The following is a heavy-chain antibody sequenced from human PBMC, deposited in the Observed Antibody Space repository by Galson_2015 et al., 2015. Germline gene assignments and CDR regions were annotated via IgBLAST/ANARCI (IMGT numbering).Heavy chain of an antibody. D-gene: IGHD2-21*02. CDR2: IIPILGIA. CDR3: ARDRGVVVTADLDAFEI. CDR1: GGTFSSYP. Sequence: SVKVSCKASGGTFSSYPISWVRQAPGQGLEWMGRIIPILGIANYAQKFQGRVTITADKSTSTAYMELSSLRSEDTAVSYCARDRGVVVTADLDAFEIWGQGTMVTVSS. J-gene: IGHJ3*02. V-gene: IGHV1-69*04.